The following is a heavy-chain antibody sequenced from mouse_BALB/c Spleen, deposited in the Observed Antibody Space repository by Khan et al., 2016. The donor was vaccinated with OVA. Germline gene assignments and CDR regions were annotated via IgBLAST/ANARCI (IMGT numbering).Heavy chain of an antibody. J-gene: IGHJ1*01. CDR2: IYYSGTV. CDR3: ARDYVSLYGFFDV. CDR1: GISITSGNYR. Sequence: VQLQQSGPGLVKPSQTVSLTCTVTGISITSGNYRWSWIRQFPGNKLEWIGNIYYSGTVTYNPSLTSRTTITRDTSKNQFFLEMNSLTAEDTATYYCARDYVSLYGFFDVGGAGTPVTVSS. V-gene: IGHV3-5*02. D-gene: IGHD1-1*01.